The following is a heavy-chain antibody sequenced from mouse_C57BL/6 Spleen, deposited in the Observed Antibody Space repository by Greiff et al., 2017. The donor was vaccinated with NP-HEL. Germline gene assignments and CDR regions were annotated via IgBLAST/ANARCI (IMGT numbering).Heavy chain of an antibody. CDR1: GYSFTDYN. CDR2: INPNYGTT. J-gene: IGHJ4*01. CDR3: ARGRNYDYDIWAMDY. Sequence: LQESGPELVKPGASVKISCKASGYSFTDYNMNWVKQSNGKSLEWIGVINPNYGTTSYNQKFKGKATLTVDQSSSTAYMQLNSLTSEDSAVYYCARGRNYDYDIWAMDYWGQGTSVTVSS. D-gene: IGHD2-4*01. V-gene: IGHV1-39*01.